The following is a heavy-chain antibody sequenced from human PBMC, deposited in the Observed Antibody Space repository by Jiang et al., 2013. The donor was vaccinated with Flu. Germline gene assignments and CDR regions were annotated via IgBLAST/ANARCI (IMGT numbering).Heavy chain of an antibody. CDR2: ISGSGTST. J-gene: IGHJ4*02. Sequence: VQLLESGGGLVQPGGSLRLSCAASGFTFTNYGMSWVRQAPGKGLEWVSNISGSGTSTYYADSVKGRFTISRDNSKNTLYLQMNSLRAEDTAIYYCAVVVVTVIPSYFDYWGQGTLVTVSS. CDR1: GFTFTNYG. V-gene: IGHV3-23*01. D-gene: IGHD2-21*02. CDR3: AVVVVTVIPSYFDY.